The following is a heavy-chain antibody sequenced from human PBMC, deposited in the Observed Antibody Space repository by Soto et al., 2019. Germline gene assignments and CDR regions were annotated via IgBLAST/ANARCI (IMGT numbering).Heavy chain of an antibody. D-gene: IGHD5-12*01. CDR1: GYTFTSYY. V-gene: IGHV1-46*01. CDR2: INPSGGST. Sequence: GASVKVSCKASGYTFTSYYMHWVRQAPGQGLEWMGIINPSGGSTSYAQKFQGRVTMTRDTSTSTVYMELSSLRSEDTAVYYCARGPSDIVAKAGADYWGQGTLVTVSS. J-gene: IGHJ4*02. CDR3: ARGPSDIVAKAGADY.